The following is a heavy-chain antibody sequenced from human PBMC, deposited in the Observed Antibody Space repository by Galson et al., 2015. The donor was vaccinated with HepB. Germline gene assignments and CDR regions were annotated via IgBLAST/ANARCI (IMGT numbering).Heavy chain of an antibody. Sequence: SLRLSCAASGFTFSSYAMHWVRQAPGKGLEWVAVISYDGSNKYYADSVKGRFTISRDNSKNTLYLQMNSLRAEDTAVYYCARGVRSYGLSVAGRLDYWGQGTLVTVSS. D-gene: IGHD6-19*01. CDR3: ARGVRSYGLSVAGRLDY. V-gene: IGHV3-30*04. J-gene: IGHJ4*02. CDR1: GFTFSSYA. CDR2: ISYDGSNK.